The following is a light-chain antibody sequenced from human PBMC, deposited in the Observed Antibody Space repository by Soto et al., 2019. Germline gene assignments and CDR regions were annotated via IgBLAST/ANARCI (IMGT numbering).Light chain of an antibody. CDR2: DAS. CDR3: QQRSNLPLT. V-gene: IGKV3-11*01. CDR1: QSVSSY. J-gene: IGKJ4*01. Sequence: EIVLTQSPATLSLSPGERATLSCRASQSVSSYLAWYQQKPGQAPRLLIYDASNRATGIPARFSGSGSGTDFTLTISSLEPEDFAVYYCQQRSNLPLTFGGVTKVEIK.